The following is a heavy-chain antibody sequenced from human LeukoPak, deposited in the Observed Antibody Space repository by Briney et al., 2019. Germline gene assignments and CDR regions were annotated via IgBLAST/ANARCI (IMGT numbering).Heavy chain of an antibody. CDR1: GGFISSYY. Sequence: PAETLSLTCTVSGGFISSYYWSWIRQPPGKGLEWIGYIYYSGGTNYNPSLKRRVTISVDTSKSQFSLKLSSVTAADTAVYYCAREGDYSGGSCNYGMDVWGQGTTVTVSS. V-gene: IGHV4-59*01. D-gene: IGHD2-15*01. CDR3: AREGDYSGGSCNYGMDV. CDR2: IYYSGGT. J-gene: IGHJ6*02.